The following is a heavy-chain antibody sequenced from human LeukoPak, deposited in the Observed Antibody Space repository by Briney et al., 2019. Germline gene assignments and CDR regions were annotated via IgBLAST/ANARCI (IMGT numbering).Heavy chain of an antibody. CDR3: ARVSPYLSSGWYYDY. Sequence: SETLSLTCTVSGGSISSSSYYWSWIRQPAGKGLEWIGRIYTSGSTNYNPSLKSRVTISVDTSKNQFSLKLSSVTAADTAVYYCARVSPYLSSGWYYDYWGQGTLVTVSS. CDR2: IYTSGST. V-gene: IGHV4-61*02. CDR1: GGSISSSSYY. J-gene: IGHJ4*02. D-gene: IGHD6-19*01.